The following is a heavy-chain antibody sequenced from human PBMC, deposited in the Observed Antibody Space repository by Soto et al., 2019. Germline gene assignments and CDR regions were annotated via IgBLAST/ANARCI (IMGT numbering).Heavy chain of an antibody. D-gene: IGHD4-17*01. CDR3: AREPTLYGDHRYFDL. V-gene: IGHV4-30-4*01. CDR1: GGSISSGDYY. J-gene: IGHJ2*01. Sequence: QVQLQESGPGLVKPSQTLSLTCTVSGGSISSGDYYWSWIRQPPGKGLEWIGYIYYSGSTYYNPSLKCRVTISVDTSKNQFSLKLSSVTAADTAVYYCAREPTLYGDHRYFDLWGRGTLVTVSS. CDR2: IYYSGST.